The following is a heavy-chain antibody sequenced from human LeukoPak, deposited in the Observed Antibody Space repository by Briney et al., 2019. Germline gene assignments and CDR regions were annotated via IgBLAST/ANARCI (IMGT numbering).Heavy chain of an antibody. D-gene: IGHD3-22*01. Sequence: PSETLSLTCTVSGGSISSSSYYWGWIRQPPGKGLEWIGNIYYSGSAYYNPPLKSRVTISVDTSKNQFSLKLRSVTAADTAMYYCARHTYYSDSSGYYVYYYFDYWGQGTLVTVSS. J-gene: IGHJ4*02. CDR1: GGSISSSSYY. V-gene: IGHV4-39*01. CDR2: IYYSGSA. CDR3: ARHTYYSDSSGYYVYYYFDY.